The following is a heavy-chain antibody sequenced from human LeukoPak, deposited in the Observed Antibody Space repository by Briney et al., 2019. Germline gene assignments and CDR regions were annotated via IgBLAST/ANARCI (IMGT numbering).Heavy chain of an antibody. J-gene: IGHJ4*02. Sequence: GGSLRLSCAASGFTFSSFAINWSRQAPGKGLEGVSVFTGSGSGADYADSVKGRFTISRDNSQNTVHLQMNSLRAEDTAVYYCAEDSYPLGIAVAGTRFDYWGQGTLVTVSS. CDR3: AEDSYPLGIAVAGTRFDY. D-gene: IGHD6-19*01. CDR2: FTGSGSGA. CDR1: GFTFSSFA. V-gene: IGHV3-23*01.